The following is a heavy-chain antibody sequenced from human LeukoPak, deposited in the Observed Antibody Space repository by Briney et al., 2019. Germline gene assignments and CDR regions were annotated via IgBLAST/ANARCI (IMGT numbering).Heavy chain of an antibody. D-gene: IGHD6-6*01. J-gene: IGHJ6*02. CDR1: GFTFTNYW. Sequence: QTGGSLRLSCAASGFTFTNYWMSWVRQAPGKGLEWVAVIWYDGTNKYYADSVKGRFTISRDNSKNTLHLQMNSLRDEDTAVYYCARPYSSSAPYGMDVWGQGTTVTVS. CDR2: IWYDGTNK. V-gene: IGHV3-33*08. CDR3: ARPYSSSAPYGMDV.